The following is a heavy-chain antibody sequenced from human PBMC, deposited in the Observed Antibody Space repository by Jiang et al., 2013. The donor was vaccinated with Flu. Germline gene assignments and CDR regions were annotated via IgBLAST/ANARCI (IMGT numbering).Heavy chain of an antibody. Sequence: VQLVESGGGLVQSGGSLRLSCAASGFTFSGYEMNWVRQAPGKGLEWVSAISGSGGSTYYADSVKGRFTISRDNSKNTLYLQMNSLRAEDTAVYYCAKDRGYYDSSGYIQFDYWGQGTLVTVSS. CDR3: AKDRGYYDSSGYIQFDY. CDR1: GFTFSGYE. V-gene: IGHV3-23*04. CDR2: ISGSGGST. J-gene: IGHJ4*02. D-gene: IGHD3-22*01.